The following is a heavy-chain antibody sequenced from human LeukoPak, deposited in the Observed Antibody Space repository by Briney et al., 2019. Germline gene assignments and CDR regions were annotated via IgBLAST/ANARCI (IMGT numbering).Heavy chain of an antibody. CDR3: ARDRGVRDNYSYYYYMDV. J-gene: IGHJ6*03. Sequence: SETLSLTCTVSGGSNTSGTYYWSWIRQPAGKGLEWIGRIYASGSANYNPSLKSRVTISVDTSKNQFSLKLNSVTAADTALYYCARDRGVRDNYSYYYYMDVWGKGTTVTVSS. V-gene: IGHV4-61*02. CDR1: GGSNTSGTYY. CDR2: IYASGSA. D-gene: IGHD3-10*01.